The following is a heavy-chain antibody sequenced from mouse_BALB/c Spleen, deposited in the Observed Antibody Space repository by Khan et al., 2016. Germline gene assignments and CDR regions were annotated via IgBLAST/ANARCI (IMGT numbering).Heavy chain of an antibody. J-gene: IGHJ1*01. CDR3: ARYYYGSSYWYFDV. CDR1: DYSITSDYA. CDR2: ISYSGST. V-gene: IGHV3-2*02. D-gene: IGHD1-1*01. Sequence: EVQLQESGPGLVKPSQSLSLTCTVTDYSITSDYAWNWIRQFPGNKLEWMGYISYSGSTSYNPSLKSRISITRDTSKNQFFLQLNSVTTEDTATYYCARYYYGSSYWYFDVWGAGTTVTVSS.